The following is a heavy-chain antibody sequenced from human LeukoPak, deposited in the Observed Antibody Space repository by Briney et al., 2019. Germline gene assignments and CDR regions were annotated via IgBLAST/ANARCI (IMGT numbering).Heavy chain of an antibody. D-gene: IGHD1-1*01. CDR2: ISGSSRHK. Sequence: GSLRLSCAASGFTFSSYTMNWVRQAPGKGLEWVSSISGSSRHKYYADSVKGRFTISRDNAKNSLYLQLNSLRAEDTAVYFCARQRYSDYWGQGTLVTVSS. V-gene: IGHV3-21*06. J-gene: IGHJ4*02. CDR1: GFTFSSYT. CDR3: ARQRYSDY.